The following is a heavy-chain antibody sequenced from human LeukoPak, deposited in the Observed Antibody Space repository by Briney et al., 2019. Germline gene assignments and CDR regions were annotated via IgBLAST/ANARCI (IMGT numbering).Heavy chain of an antibody. J-gene: IGHJ4*02. CDR1: GFTFSSYA. Sequence: PGGSLRLSCAASGFTFSSYAMSWVRQAPGKGLEWVSAISGSGGSTYYADSVKGRFTISRDNSKNTLYLHINSLRAEDTAVYYCARDSFETDIDYWGQGTLVTVSS. CDR2: ISGSGGST. D-gene: IGHD1-14*01. V-gene: IGHV3-23*01. CDR3: ARDSFETDIDY.